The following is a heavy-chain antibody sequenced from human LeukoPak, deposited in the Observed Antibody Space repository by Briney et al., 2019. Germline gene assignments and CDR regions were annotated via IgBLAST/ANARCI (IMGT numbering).Heavy chain of an antibody. CDR2: IYHHRAT. D-gene: IGHD5-12*01. CDR3: ARGASVAAHLDY. V-gene: IGHV4-4*02. J-gene: IGHJ4*02. Sequence: SETLSLTCAASGGTISSNNWWRCVRQPPGKGLEGIGVIYHHRATNYTPSLKSRVTLSVDKSKNQFSLELTSVTAADTAVYYCARGASVAAHLDYWGQGTMVTVSS. CDR1: GGTISSNNW.